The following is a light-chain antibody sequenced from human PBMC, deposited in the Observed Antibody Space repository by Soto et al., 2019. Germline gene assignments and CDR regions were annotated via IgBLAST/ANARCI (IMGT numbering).Light chain of an antibody. Sequence: DIQMTQSPSSVSASVGDRVTITCRASQGFSTWLAWYRRKPGRAPELLIYSASSLHSGVPSRFSGSGSGTDFTLTISSLQPKDFATYYCQQANSFPRTFGGGTEVEIK. CDR3: QQANSFPRT. CDR2: SAS. V-gene: IGKV1-12*01. J-gene: IGKJ4*01. CDR1: QGFSTW.